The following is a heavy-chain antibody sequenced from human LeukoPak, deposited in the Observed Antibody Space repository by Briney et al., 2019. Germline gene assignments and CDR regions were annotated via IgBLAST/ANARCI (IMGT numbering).Heavy chain of an antibody. D-gene: IGHD3-22*01. Sequence: TLSLTCTVSGGSISSGGYYWSWIRQHPGKGLEWIGYIYYSGSTCYNPSLKSRVTISVDTSKNQFSLKLSSVTAAGTAVYYCARINYYDSSGIDYWGQGTLVTVSS. CDR3: ARINYYDSSGIDY. V-gene: IGHV4-31*03. CDR1: GGSISSGGYY. J-gene: IGHJ4*02. CDR2: IYYSGST.